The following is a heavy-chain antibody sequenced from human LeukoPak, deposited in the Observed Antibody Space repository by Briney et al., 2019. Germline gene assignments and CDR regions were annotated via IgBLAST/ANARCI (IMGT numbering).Heavy chain of an antibody. CDR1: GFTFSDYY. J-gene: IGHJ4*02. V-gene: IGHV3-11*06. CDR2: ISSSSSYT. D-gene: IGHD5/OR15-5a*01. Sequence: PGGSLRLSCAASGFTFSDYYMSWIRRAPGKGLEWVSYISSSSSYTNYADSVKGRFTISRDNAKNSLYLQMNSLRAEDTAVYYCARGESVTGPGRNWGQGTLVTVSS. CDR3: ARGESVTGPGRN.